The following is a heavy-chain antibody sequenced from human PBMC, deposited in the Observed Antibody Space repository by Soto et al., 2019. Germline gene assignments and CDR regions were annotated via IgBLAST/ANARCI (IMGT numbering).Heavy chain of an antibody. CDR2: IYWDDDK. CDR3: AHFEVATIKYYFDY. D-gene: IGHD5-12*01. V-gene: IGHV2-5*02. CDR1: GFSLSTSGVG. J-gene: IGHJ4*02. Sequence: QITLKESGPTLVKPTQTLTLTCTFSGFSLSTSGVGVGWIRQPPGKGLEWLALIYWDDDKRYSPSLKSRLTITKDTSKNQVVLTMTNMDPVDTATYYCAHFEVATIKYYFDYWGQGTLVTVSS.